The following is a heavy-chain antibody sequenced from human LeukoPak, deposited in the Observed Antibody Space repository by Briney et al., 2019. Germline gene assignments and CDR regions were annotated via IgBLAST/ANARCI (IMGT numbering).Heavy chain of an antibody. CDR2: MKPNSGNT. Sequence: ASVKDSCKASGYTFTSYDINWVRQATGQGREWMGWMKPNSGNTGYAQKFQGRVTMTRNTSISTAYMELSSLRSEDTAVYYCARGSDTAMVTHYYYMDVWGKGATVTVSS. V-gene: IGHV1-8*01. D-gene: IGHD5-18*01. CDR3: ARGSDTAMVTHYYYMDV. CDR1: GYTFTSYD. J-gene: IGHJ6*03.